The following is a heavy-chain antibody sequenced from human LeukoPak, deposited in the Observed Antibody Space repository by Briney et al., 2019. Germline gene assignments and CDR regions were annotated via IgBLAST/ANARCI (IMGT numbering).Heavy chain of an antibody. Sequence: RASVKVSCKASGGTFSSYAISWVRQAPGQGLEWMGGIIPIFGTANYAQKFQGRVTITADESTSTAYMELSSLRSEDTAVYYCASGLYSSGWYEVRYYYYGMDVWGQGTTVTVSS. CDR1: GGTFSSYA. V-gene: IGHV1-69*13. CDR3: ASGLYSSGWYEVRYYYYGMDV. J-gene: IGHJ6*02. D-gene: IGHD6-19*01. CDR2: IIPIFGTA.